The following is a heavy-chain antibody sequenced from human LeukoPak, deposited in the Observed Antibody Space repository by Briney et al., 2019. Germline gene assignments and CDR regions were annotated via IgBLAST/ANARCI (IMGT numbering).Heavy chain of an antibody. CDR2: ISSSSSYI. J-gene: IGHJ3*01. CDR1: GFTFSSYS. CDR3: ARDIFDGVAAYAFDS. Sequence: GGSLRLSCAASGFTFSSYSINWVRQAPGKGLEWVSCISSSSSYIYYADSVKGRFTISRDNSKNTLYLQMNSLRAEDTAVYYCARDIFDGVAAYAFDSWGQGTMVTVSS. D-gene: IGHD6-19*01. V-gene: IGHV3-21*01.